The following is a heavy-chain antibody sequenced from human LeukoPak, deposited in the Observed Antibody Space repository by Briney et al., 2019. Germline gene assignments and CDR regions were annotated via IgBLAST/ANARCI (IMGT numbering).Heavy chain of an antibody. J-gene: IGHJ4*02. V-gene: IGHV4-59*08. CDR3: ARHSAGYYGVLAVCHGFDY. CDR1: GGSINSYY. D-gene: IGHD3-9*01. Sequence: SETLSLTCTASGGSINSYYWGWIRQPPGKGLEWIGYIYSSAGANSKCFLKCRLSISVDMSKNQFSLKLSSVIAADTAVYFCARHSAGYYGVLAVCHGFDYWGPGTLVTVSS. CDR2: IYSSAGA.